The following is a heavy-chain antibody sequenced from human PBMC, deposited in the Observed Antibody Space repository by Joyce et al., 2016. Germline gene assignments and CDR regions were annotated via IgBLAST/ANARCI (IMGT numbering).Heavy chain of an antibody. D-gene: IGHD3-10*01. CDR2: MYISETT. J-gene: IGHJ6*02. CDR1: GDSFSDTSYY. Sequence: HLQESGPGLVKPSETLSLTCTSPGDSFSDTSYYWSWIRQPPGKGLEWLGFMYISETTEYTAALGSGRGIAAGAAKKQFSLRLTSVTSADTAVYYCAASLPSRVGGFQFFGLDVWGQGTTVIVS. CDR3: AASLPSRVGGFQFFGLDV. V-gene: IGHV4-61*01.